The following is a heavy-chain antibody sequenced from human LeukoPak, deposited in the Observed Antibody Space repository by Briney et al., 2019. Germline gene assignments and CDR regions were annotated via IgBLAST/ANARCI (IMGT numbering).Heavy chain of an antibody. V-gene: IGHV3-7*01. D-gene: IGHD1-26*01. Sequence: ETLSLTCTVSGGSISSSSYYWGWIRQAPGKGLEWVANIKQDGSKKYYVDSVKGRFTISRDNAKNSLYLQMNSLRAEDTAVYYCARARWGDYWGQGTLVTVSS. CDR3: ARARWGDY. J-gene: IGHJ4*02. CDR2: IKQDGSKK. CDR1: GGSISSSSYY.